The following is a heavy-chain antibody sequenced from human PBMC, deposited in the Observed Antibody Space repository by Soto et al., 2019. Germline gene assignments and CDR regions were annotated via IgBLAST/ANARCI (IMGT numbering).Heavy chain of an antibody. CDR1: GFTFSNAW. Sequence: GGSLRLSCAASGFTFSNAWMNWVRQAPGKGLEWVGRIKSKTDGGTTDYAAPVKGRFTISRDDSKNTLYLQMNSLKTEDTAVYYCTTDMIQLRFLYYGMDFWGQGTTVTVSS. J-gene: IGHJ6*02. CDR2: IKSKTDGGTT. CDR3: TTDMIQLRFLYYGMDF. V-gene: IGHV3-15*07. D-gene: IGHD5-18*01.